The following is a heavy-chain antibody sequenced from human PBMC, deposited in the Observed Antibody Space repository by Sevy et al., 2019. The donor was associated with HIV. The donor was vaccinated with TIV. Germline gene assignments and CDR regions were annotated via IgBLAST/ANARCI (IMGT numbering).Heavy chain of an antibody. CDR2: ISGPGYGT. CDR1: GFTFNTHA. D-gene: IGHD3-10*02. CDR3: AKALNPALESLLEVNLRSLKGFDV. J-gene: IGHJ3*01. Sequence: GGSLRLSCAASGFTFNTHAMNWVRQAPGKGLEWVSVISGPGYGTNYADSVKGRFTISRDNSKNTLYLQMNSLRDDDTAVYYGAKALNPALESLLEVNLRSLKGFDVWGQGTIVTVSS. V-gene: IGHV3-23*01.